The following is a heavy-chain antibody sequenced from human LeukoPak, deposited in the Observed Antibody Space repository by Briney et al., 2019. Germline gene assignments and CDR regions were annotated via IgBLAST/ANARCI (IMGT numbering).Heavy chain of an antibody. V-gene: IGHV3-23*01. J-gene: IGHJ4*02. CDR2: ISGSGGST. CDR1: GFTFSSYA. D-gene: IGHD2-15*01. Sequence: GGSLRLSCAASGFTFSSYAMSWVRQAPGKGLEWVSAISGSGGSTYYADSVKGRFTISRDNAKNSLYLQMNSLRAEDTAVYYCARDRLRGYCSGGSCYPLDYWGQGTLVTVSS. CDR3: ARDRLRGYCSGGSCYPLDY.